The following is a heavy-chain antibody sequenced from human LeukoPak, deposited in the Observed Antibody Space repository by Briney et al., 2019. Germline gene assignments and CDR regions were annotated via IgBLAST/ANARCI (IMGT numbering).Heavy chain of an antibody. CDR2: IRNDGNKK. V-gene: IGHV3-30*02. Sequence: GGSLRLSCVASGFTFSTSGMHWVRQSPGKGLDWVAFIRNDGNKKNYAESVKGRFTISRGNSKNTLYLQMDSLSAEDTAVYYCVKVDTWGQGTLVTVSS. J-gene: IGHJ4*02. D-gene: IGHD5-18*01. CDR3: VKVDT. CDR1: GFTFSTSG.